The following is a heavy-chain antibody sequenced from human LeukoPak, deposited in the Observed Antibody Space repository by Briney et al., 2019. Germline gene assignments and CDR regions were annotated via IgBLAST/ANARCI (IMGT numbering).Heavy chain of an antibody. D-gene: IGHD3-10*01. CDR2: IYYSGST. CDR3: ASALNALSGSRQGGFDP. Sequence: SETLFLTCTVSGGSISSYYWSWIRQPPGKGLEWIGYIYYSGSTNYNPSLKSRVTISVDTSKNQFSLKLSSVTAADTAVYYCASALNALSGSRQGGFDPWGQGTLVTVSS. J-gene: IGHJ5*02. V-gene: IGHV4-59*01. CDR1: GGSISSYY.